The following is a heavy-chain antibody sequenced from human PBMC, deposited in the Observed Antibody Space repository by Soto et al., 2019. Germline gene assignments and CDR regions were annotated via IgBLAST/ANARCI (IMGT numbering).Heavy chain of an antibody. J-gene: IGHJ4*02. Sequence: GGSLRLSCAASGFTFSRYWMHWVRQAPGKGLEWVAHISYDGSNEHYVDSVKGRFTISRDNSKNTVFLQMNSLKAEDTAIYYCATHNDGYGVLLYFGYWGQGSLVTVSS. CDR2: ISYDGSNE. D-gene: IGHD2-8*01. CDR1: GFTFSRYW. CDR3: ATHNDGYGVLLYFGY. V-gene: IGHV3-30*03.